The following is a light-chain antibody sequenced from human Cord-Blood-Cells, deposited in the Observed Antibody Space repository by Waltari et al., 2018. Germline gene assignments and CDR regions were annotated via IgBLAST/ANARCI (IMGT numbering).Light chain of an antibody. CDR3: QQYNSYSWT. CDR2: DAS. J-gene: IGKJ1*01. CDR1: QSISSW. Sequence: DIQMTQSPSTLSASVGDRVTITCRASQSISSWLAWYQQKPGKAPKLLIYDASSLESGVPSRFSGSGSETEFTLIISSLQADDFATYNCQQYNSYSWTFGQGTKVEIK. V-gene: IGKV1-5*01.